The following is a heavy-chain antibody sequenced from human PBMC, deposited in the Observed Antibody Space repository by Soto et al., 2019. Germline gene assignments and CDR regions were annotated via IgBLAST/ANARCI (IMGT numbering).Heavy chain of an antibody. Sequence: GGSLRLSCAASGFTFSSYGMNWVRQAPGKGLVWVSRINSDGSSTSYADSVKGRFTISRDNTKNTLYLQMNSLRAEDSAFYFCARVVLGIGAFDIWGQGTMVSVSS. CDR3: ARVVLGIGAFDI. D-gene: IGHD1-26*01. J-gene: IGHJ3*02. V-gene: IGHV3-74*01. CDR1: GFTFSSYG. CDR2: INSDGSST.